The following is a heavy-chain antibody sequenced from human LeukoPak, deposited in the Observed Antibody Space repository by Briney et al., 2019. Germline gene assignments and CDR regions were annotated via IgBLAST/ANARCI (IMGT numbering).Heavy chain of an antibody. CDR2: VYYSGST. CDR1: GVSISSSSYY. Sequence: SETLSLTCTVSGVSISSSSYYWGWIRQPPGKGLEWIGSVYYSGSTYYNPSLKSRVTISVDTSKNQFSLKLSSVTAADTAVYYCARRMWIQLYNWYFDLWGRGTLVTVSS. J-gene: IGHJ2*01. D-gene: IGHD5-18*01. V-gene: IGHV4-39*07. CDR3: ARRMWIQLYNWYFDL.